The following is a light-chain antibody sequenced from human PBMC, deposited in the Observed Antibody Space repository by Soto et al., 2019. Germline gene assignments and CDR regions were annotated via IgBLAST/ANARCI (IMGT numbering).Light chain of an antibody. CDR1: TSDVGAYNY. V-gene: IGLV2-14*01. J-gene: IGLJ1*01. CDR3: SSYTTTDTYV. CDR2: DVS. Sequence: QAVVTQPASVSGSPGQSITISCTGTTSDVGAYNYVSWFQQYPGKAPKLMIYDVSTRPSGVSYRFSGSKSGNTASLTISGLQAEDEADYYCSSYTTTDTYVFGTGTKVTVL.